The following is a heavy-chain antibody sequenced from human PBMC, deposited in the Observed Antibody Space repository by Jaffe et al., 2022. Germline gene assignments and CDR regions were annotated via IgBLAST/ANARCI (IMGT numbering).Heavy chain of an antibody. J-gene: IGHJ5*02. V-gene: IGHV3-73*02. CDR1: GFSFSGSA. D-gene: IGHD1-7*01. Sequence: EVQLVESGGGLVQPGGSLKLSCAASGFSFSGSAMHWVRQASGKGLEWVGRIRSKANSYTTAYAASVKGRFTISRDDSKNTAYLQMNSLETKDTAVYYCSRQVGTTPHNWFDTWGQGTLVTVSS. CDR3: SRQVGTTPHNWFDT. CDR2: IRSKANSYTT.